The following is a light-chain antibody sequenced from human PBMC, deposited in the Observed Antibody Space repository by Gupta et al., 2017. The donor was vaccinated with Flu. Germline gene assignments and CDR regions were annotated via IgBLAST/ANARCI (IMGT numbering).Light chain of an antibody. Sequence: GERATLSCRATQRISRSYLAWYQHKPGQAPVLLIYGASSRPTGLPDRFDGRGSGADFTPTISRLEPDGFDVYYCQQYYSSPRTWTFGQATKV. CDR2: GAS. CDR1: QRISRSY. CDR3: QQYYSSPRTWT. V-gene: IGKV3-20*01. J-gene: IGKJ1*01.